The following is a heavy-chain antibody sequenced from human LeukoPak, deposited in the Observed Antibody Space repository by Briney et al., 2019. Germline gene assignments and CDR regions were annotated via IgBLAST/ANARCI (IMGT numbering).Heavy chain of an antibody. V-gene: IGHV4-30-4*07. J-gene: IGHJ5*02. CDR1: GGSISSGGYS. CDR2: IYYSGST. CDR3: ARPTARLGWFDP. D-gene: IGHD6-6*01. Sequence: PSETLSLTCAVSGGSISSGGYSWSWIRQPPGKGLEWIGYIYYSGSTYYNPSLKSRVTISVDTSKNQFSLKLSSVTAADTAVYYCARPTARLGWFDPWGQGTLVTVSS.